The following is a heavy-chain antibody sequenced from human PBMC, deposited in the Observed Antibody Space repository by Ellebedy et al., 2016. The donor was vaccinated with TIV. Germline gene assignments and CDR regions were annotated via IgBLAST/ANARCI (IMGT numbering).Heavy chain of an antibody. D-gene: IGHD3-3*01. CDR3: ANGGDEPDF. CDR2: ISDDGTKK. J-gene: IGHJ4*02. V-gene: IGHV3-30*18. CDR1: GFTFSSYW. Sequence: GGSLRLSXAASGFTFSSYWMSWVRQAPGKGLEWVAVISDDGTKKFYAESLKGRFTISRDDSKRTVYLQMNSLRREDTAVYYCANGGDEPDFWGQGTLV.